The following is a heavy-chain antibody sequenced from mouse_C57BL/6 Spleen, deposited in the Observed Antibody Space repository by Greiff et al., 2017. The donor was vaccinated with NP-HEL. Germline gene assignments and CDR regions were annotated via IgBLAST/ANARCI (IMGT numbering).Heavy chain of an antibody. D-gene: IGHD1-1*01. CDR3: ARGWGYGSSDYAMDY. J-gene: IGHJ4*01. Sequence: EVKLQESGAELVKPGASVKLSCTASGFNIKDYYMHWVKQRTEQGLEWIGRIDPGDGETKYAPKFQGKATITADTSSNTAYLQLSSLTSEDTAVYYCARGWGYGSSDYAMDYWGQGTSVTVSS. V-gene: IGHV14-2*01. CDR1: GFNIKDYY. CDR2: IDPGDGET.